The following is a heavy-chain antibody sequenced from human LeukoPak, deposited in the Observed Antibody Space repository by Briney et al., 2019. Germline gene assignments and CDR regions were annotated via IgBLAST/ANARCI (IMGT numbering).Heavy chain of an antibody. J-gene: IGHJ4*02. V-gene: IGHV4-31*03. CDR2: IYDSGST. D-gene: IGHD2-21*02. Sequence: SQTLSLTCTVSGGSISSGGSYWSWIRQHPGKALEWIGYIYDSGSTYCNPSLKSRVTISIDTSKNHFSLKLSSVTAADTAVYYCAGDSSGGDLIFDYWGQGTLVTVSS. CDR3: AGDSSGGDLIFDY. CDR1: GGSISSGGSY.